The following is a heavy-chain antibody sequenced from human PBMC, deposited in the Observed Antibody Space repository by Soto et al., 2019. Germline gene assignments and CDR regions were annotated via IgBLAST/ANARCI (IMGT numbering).Heavy chain of an antibody. V-gene: IGHV4-59*01. Sequence: QVQLQESGPGLVKPSETLSLTCTVSGGSISSYYWSWIRQPPGKGLEWIGYVYYSGSTNYNPSLKSRVTISVDTSKNQFSLKLSSVTAADTAVYYCARRWGVTLEYWGQGTLVTVSS. CDR3: ARRWGVTLEY. CDR1: GGSISSYY. D-gene: IGHD2-21*02. CDR2: VYYSGST. J-gene: IGHJ4*02.